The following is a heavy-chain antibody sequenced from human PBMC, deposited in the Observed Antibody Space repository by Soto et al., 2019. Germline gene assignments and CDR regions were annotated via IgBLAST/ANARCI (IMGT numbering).Heavy chain of an antibody. CDR1: DGSISSAAYC. CDR2: IYDGGTT. V-gene: IGHV4-30-4*01. J-gene: IGHJ4*02. CDR3: ARGPSGDKVDY. Sequence: PSETLSLTCTVSDGSISSAAYCWSWIRQSPDKGLEWIGHIYDGGTTYSSPSLKGRVTISADTSETQYSLKLNSVSAADTAVYYCARGPSGDKVDYWGQGIQLTVSS. D-gene: IGHD7-27*01.